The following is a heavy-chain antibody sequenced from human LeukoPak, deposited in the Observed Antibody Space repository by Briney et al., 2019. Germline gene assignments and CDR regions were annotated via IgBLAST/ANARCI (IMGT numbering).Heavy chain of an antibody. CDR1: GYTFTSYG. V-gene: IGHV1-8*02. CDR3: ARAPNYDFWSGPIDY. J-gene: IGHJ4*02. CDR2: MNPNSGNT. D-gene: IGHD3-3*01. Sequence: ASVKVSCKASGYTFTSYGISWVRQAPGQGLEWMGWMNPNSGNTGYAQKFQGRVTMTRNTSISTAYMELSSLRSEDTAVYYCARAPNYDFWSGPIDYWGQGTLVTVSS.